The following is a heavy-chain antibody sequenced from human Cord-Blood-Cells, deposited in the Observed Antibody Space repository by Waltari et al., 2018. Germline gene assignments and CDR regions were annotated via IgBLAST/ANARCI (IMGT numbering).Heavy chain of an antibody. J-gene: IGHJ4*02. V-gene: IGHV4-38-2*02. CDR2: IYHSGST. CDR1: GYSISSGYY. D-gene: IGHD3-10*01. Sequence: QVQLQESGPGLVKPSETLSLTCTVSGYSISSGYYWGWIRQPPGKGLEWIGSIYHSGSTYYNPSLKSRVTISVDTSKNQFSLKLSSVTAADTAVYYCARHRSGRHYFDYWGQGTLVTVSS. CDR3: ARHRSGRHYFDY.